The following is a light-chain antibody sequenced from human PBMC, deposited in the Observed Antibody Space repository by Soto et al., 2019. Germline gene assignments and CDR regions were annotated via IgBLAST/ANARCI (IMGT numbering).Light chain of an antibody. Sequence: EIVLTQSPGTLSLSPGERATLSCRASQTVSSNYLAWYQQKPGQAPRLLIYGASSRATGIPDRFSGTGSGTDFTLTSSGLEPEDFAVYYCQQYGSSCTFGQGTKLEIK. CDR1: QTVSSNY. V-gene: IGKV3-20*01. CDR2: GAS. J-gene: IGKJ2*02. CDR3: QQYGSSCT.